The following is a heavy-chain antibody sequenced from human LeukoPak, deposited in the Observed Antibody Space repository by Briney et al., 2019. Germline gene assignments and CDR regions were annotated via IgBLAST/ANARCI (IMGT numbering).Heavy chain of an antibody. CDR1: GFTFSSYA. Sequence: GGSLRLSCAASGFTFSSYAMSWVPQAPGKGLEWVSAISGSGGSTYYADSVKGRFTISRDNAKNSLYLQMNSLRAEDTAVYYCARIELASFGSQGAFDIWGQGTMVTVSS. CDR3: ARIELASFGSQGAFDI. V-gene: IGHV3-23*01. CDR2: ISGSGGST. D-gene: IGHD5-24*01. J-gene: IGHJ3*02.